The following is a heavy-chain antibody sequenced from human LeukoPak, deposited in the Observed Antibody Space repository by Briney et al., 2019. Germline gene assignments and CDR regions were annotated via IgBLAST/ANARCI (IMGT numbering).Heavy chain of an antibody. CDR2: IIPIFGIA. CDR1: GGTFSSYA. CDR3: ASSSQVGATTAFDY. Sequence: SVKVSCKASGGTFSSYAISWVRQAPGQGLGWMGRIIPIFGIANYAQKFQGRVTITADKSTSTAYMELSSLRSEDTAVYYCASSSQVGATTAFDYWGQGTLVTVSS. D-gene: IGHD1-26*01. V-gene: IGHV1-69*04. J-gene: IGHJ4*02.